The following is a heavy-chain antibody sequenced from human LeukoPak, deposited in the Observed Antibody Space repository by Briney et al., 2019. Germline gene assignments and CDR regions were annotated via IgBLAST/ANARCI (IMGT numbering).Heavy chain of an antibody. CDR1: GDSISSSNW. V-gene: IGHV4-4*02. CDR3: ARVLYSTTWYGPYWFDY. D-gene: IGHD6-13*01. CDR2: VYHSGAT. J-gene: IGHJ4*02. Sequence: SETLSLTCAVSGDSISSSNWWSWVRQTPGKGLEWIGEVYHSGATNYNPSLKSRVIISVDKSKNQFSLKLTSLTAADTAIYYCARVLYSTTWYGPYWFDYWGQGTLVTVSS.